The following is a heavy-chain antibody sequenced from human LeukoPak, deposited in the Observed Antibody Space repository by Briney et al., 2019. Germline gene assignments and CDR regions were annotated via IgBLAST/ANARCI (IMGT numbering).Heavy chain of an antibody. CDR2: VDPEDGET. J-gene: IGHJ4*02. D-gene: IGHD3-16*01. Sequence: ASVKVSCKVSGYTFTDYYMHWVQQAPGEGLEWMGLVDPEDGETIYAEKFKSRVTITADTSTDTAYMELSSLRSEDTAVYYCATARIMITFGGAAPRQDNDYWGQGTLVTVSS. CDR3: ATARIMITFGGAAPRQDNDY. CDR1: GYTFTDYY. V-gene: IGHV1-69-2*01.